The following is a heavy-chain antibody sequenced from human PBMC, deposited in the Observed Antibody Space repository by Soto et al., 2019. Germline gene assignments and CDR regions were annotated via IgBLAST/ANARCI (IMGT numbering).Heavy chain of an antibody. J-gene: IGHJ3*02. Sequence: ASVKVSCKASGGTFSSYAISWVRQAPGQGLEWMGGIIPIFGTANYAQKFQGRVTITADESTSTAYMELSSLRSEDTAVYYCARDLAPRIAVAGDAFDIRGQGTMVTV. CDR2: IIPIFGTA. CDR1: GGTFSSYA. CDR3: ARDLAPRIAVAGDAFDI. V-gene: IGHV1-69*13. D-gene: IGHD6-19*01.